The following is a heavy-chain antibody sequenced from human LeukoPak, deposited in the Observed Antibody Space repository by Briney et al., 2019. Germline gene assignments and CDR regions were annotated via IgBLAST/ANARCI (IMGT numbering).Heavy chain of an antibody. CDR2: ISDSGGRT. J-gene: IGHJ4*02. Sequence: PGGSLRLSCAASGFTFSSYSMSWVRQAPGKGLEWVSGISDSGGRTCYADSVKGRFTISRDNSKNTVYLQMNSLRAEDTAVYYCAKGSSDSSAYYRTYYFDYWGQGTLVTVSS. CDR3: AKGSSDSSAYYRTYYFDY. D-gene: IGHD3-22*01. V-gene: IGHV3-23*01. CDR1: GFTFSSYS.